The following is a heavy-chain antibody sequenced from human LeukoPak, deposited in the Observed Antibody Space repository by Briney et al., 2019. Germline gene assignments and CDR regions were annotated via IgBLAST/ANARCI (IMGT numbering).Heavy chain of an antibody. CDR2: INHSGST. CDR3: ARGGRGFSTNWFDP. Sequence: SETLSLTCAVYGGSFSGYYWSWIRQPPGKGLEWIGEINHSGSTNYNPSLKSRVTISVDTSKNQFSLKLSSVTAADTAVYYCARGGRGFSTNWFDPWGQGTLVTVSS. CDR1: GGSFSGYY. D-gene: IGHD2/OR15-2a*01. V-gene: IGHV4-34*01. J-gene: IGHJ5*02.